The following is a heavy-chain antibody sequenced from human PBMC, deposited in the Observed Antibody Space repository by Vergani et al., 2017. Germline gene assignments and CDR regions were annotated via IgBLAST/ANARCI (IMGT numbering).Heavy chain of an antibody. D-gene: IGHD5-12*01. CDR1: GGSISSGGYY. CDR3: ARHVRDIVATTHNNWFDP. V-gene: IGHV4-30-2*03. Sequence: QLQLQESGSGLVKPSQTLSLTCAVSGGSISSGGYYWGWIRQPPGKGLEWIGSIYYSGSTYYNPSLKSRVTISVDTSKNQFSLKLSSVTAADTAVYYCARHVRDIVATTHNNWFDPWGQGTLVTVSS. J-gene: IGHJ5*02. CDR2: IYYSGST.